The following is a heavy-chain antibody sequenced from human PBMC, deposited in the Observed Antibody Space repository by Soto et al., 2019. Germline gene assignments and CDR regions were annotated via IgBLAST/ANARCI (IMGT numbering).Heavy chain of an antibody. Sequence: GGSLRLSCXASGFSFSDYYMSWIRQAPGKGLEWVSSISSSSSYTNYEDSVKGRFTISRDNAKNSLYLQMNSLRAEDTAVYYSARVVGYDILTAYYEDYWGQGTLVTVSS. J-gene: IGHJ4*02. CDR2: ISSSSSYT. D-gene: IGHD3-9*01. V-gene: IGHV3-11*05. CDR1: GFSFSDYY. CDR3: ARVVGYDILTAYYEDY.